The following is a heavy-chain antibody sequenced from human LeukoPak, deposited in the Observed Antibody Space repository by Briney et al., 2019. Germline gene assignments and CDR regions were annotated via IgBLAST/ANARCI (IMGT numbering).Heavy chain of an antibody. CDR3: AKGGPADTAMALIY. J-gene: IGHJ4*02. CDR1: GFTFSSYG. Sequence: GGSLRLSRAASGFTFSSYGMHWVRQAPGKGLEWVAVVSYDGSNKYYADSVKGRFTISRDNSKNTLYLQMNSLRAEDTAVYYCAKGGPADTAMALIYWGQGTLVTVSS. V-gene: IGHV3-30*18. CDR2: VSYDGSNK. D-gene: IGHD5-18*01.